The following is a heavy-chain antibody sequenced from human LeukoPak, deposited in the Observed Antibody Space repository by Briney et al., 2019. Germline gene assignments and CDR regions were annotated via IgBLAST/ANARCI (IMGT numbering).Heavy chain of an antibody. CDR3: AELGITMIGGV. V-gene: IGHV3-48*01. J-gene: IGHJ6*04. D-gene: IGHD3-10*02. CDR2: ISSSSSTI. Sequence: GGSLRLSCAASGFTFSSYSMNWVRQAPGKGLEWVSYISSSSSTICYADSVKGRFTISRDNAKNSLSLQMNSLRAEDTAVYYCAELGITMIGGVWGKGTTVTISS. CDR1: GFTFSSYS.